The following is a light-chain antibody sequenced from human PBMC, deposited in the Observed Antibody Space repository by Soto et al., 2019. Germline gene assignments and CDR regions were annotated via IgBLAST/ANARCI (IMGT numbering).Light chain of an antibody. Sequence: EIQMTQSPSFVSASVGDRVTITCRASQPISNWLAWYQQKPGKAPKLLIYAASTLQSGVPSRFSGSGSGTEFTLTISSLQPEDFAVYYCQQYHHSPITFGQGTRLEIK. V-gene: IGKV1-12*01. J-gene: IGKJ5*01. CDR2: AAS. CDR1: QPISNW. CDR3: QQYHHSPIT.